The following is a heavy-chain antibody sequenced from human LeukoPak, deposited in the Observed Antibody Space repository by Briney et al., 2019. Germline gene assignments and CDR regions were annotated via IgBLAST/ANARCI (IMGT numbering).Heavy chain of an antibody. CDR1: GYTFTSYG. CDR3: ARQGGAITIFGVVNYYMDV. J-gene: IGHJ6*03. D-gene: IGHD3-3*01. Sequence: GASVKVSCKASGYTFTSYGISWVRQAPGQGLEWMGWISGDNGDTNFAQKLRGRVTVTTDTSTNTAYMELSSLRSEDTAVYYCARQGGAITIFGVVNYYMDVWGKGTTVTVSS. V-gene: IGHV1-18*01. CDR2: ISGDNGDT.